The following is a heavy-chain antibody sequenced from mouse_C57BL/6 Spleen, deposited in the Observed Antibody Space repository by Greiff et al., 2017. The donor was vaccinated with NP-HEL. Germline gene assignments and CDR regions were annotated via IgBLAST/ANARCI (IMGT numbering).Heavy chain of an antibody. D-gene: IGHD6-2*01. CDR2: IDPSDSYT. V-gene: IGHV1-69*01. CDR3: ARTLRVSLYYFDY. CDR1: GYTFTSYW. J-gene: IGHJ2*01. Sequence: QVQLQQPGAELVMPGASVKLSCKASGYTFTSYWMHWVKQRPGQGLEWIGEIDPSDSYTNYNQKFKGKSTLTVDKSSSTAYMQLSSLTSEDSAVFYFARTLRVSLYYFDYWGQGTTLTVSS.